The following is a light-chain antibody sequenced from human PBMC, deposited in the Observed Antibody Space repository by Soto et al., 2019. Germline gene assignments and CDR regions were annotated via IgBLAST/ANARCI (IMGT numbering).Light chain of an antibody. V-gene: IGKV3-20*01. CDR3: QQFQQSRT. J-gene: IGKJ1*01. CDR2: SIS. CDR1: QTITGKS. Sequence: IVLTQSPGTLSLSPGERATLSCRASQTITGKSLAWYQQKPDQAPRLLITSISTSATGIPDRFSGSGSGAYFTLTITRLEPEDSAFYYCQQFQQSRTFGQGTKVEIK.